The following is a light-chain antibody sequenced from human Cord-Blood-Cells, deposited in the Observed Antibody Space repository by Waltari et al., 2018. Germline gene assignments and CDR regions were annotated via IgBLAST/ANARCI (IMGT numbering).Light chain of an antibody. V-gene: IGLV3-1*01. CDR1: KLRDTY. Sequence: SYELTQPLSVSVSPGQTASITCSGDKLRDTYARWYQQKPGQSPVVVIYHDSKRPTGIHERLSGSNSGNTDTLTISGTQAMDEADYYCQAWDSSVVFGGGTKLTVL. CDR3: QAWDSSVV. CDR2: HDS. J-gene: IGLJ2*01.